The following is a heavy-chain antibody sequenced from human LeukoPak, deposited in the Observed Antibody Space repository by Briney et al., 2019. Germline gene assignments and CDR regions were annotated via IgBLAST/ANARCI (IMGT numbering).Heavy chain of an antibody. V-gene: IGHV4-39*07. Sequence: SETLSLTCTVSGGSISSSSYYWGWIRQPPGKGLEWIGSIYYSGSTYYNPSLKSRVTISVDTSKNQFSLKLSSVAAADTAVYYCARTSGSYFGFDYWGQGTLVTVSS. CDR1: GGSISSSSYY. CDR3: ARTSGSYFGFDY. CDR2: IYYSGST. J-gene: IGHJ4*02. D-gene: IGHD1-26*01.